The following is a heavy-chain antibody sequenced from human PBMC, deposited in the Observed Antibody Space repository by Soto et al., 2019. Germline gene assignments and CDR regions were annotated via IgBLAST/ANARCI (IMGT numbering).Heavy chain of an antibody. V-gene: IGHV3-23*01. CDR3: ARDTPRHDFWSGYSDS. D-gene: IGHD3-3*01. Sequence: PGGSLRLSCAASGFTFSSYAMSWVRQAPGMGLEWVSAISRSGDSTYYGASVKGRFIVSRDNSKNIVYLQMKKLRVEDTAVYYCARDTPRHDFWSGYSDSWGQGTLVTVSS. CDR2: ISRSGDST. J-gene: IGHJ4*02. CDR1: GFTFSSYA.